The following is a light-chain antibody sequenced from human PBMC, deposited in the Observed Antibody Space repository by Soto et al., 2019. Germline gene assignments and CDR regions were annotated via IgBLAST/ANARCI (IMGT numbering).Light chain of an antibody. Sequence: DIQMTQSPSSLSASVGDRVTISCLAIQSISNYLNWYQQKPGNAPKLLIYAASSLQSGVPSRFSGSGSGTDFTLTINSLQPEDFATYFCQQSYSSWWTFGQGTKVDIK. CDR1: QSISNY. CDR3: QQSYSSWWT. CDR2: AAS. V-gene: IGKV1-39*01. J-gene: IGKJ1*01.